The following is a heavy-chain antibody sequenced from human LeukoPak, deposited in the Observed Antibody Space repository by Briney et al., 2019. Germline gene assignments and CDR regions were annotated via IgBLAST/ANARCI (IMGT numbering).Heavy chain of an antibody. Sequence: GGSLRLSCAASGFTFSSYGMHWVRQAPGKGLEWVAVISYDGSNKYSADSVKGRFTISRDNSKNTLYLQMNSLRAEDTAVYYCAKGPTQYSSGWLTWGQGTLVTVSS. CDR3: AKGPTQYSSGWLT. CDR2: ISYDGSNK. V-gene: IGHV3-30*18. J-gene: IGHJ5*02. CDR1: GFTFSSYG. D-gene: IGHD6-19*01.